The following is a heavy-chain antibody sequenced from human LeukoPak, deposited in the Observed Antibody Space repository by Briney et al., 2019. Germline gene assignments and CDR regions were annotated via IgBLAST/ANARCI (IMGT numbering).Heavy chain of an antibody. V-gene: IGHV3-21*01. CDR1: GFTFSGDS. CDR2: ISSSRSYI. CDR3: ATDRTYCSSTSCYLTPDDY. Sequence: VGCLRLSCAASGFTFSGDSMSWVRQAPGKGLGWVSSISSSRSYIYYADSVKGRFTISRDNAKNSLYLQMNSLRAEDTAVYYCATDRTYCSSTSCYLTPDDYWGQGTLVTVSS. J-gene: IGHJ4*02. D-gene: IGHD2-2*01.